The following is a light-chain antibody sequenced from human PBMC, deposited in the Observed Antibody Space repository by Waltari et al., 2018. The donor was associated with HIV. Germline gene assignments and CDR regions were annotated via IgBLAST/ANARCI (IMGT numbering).Light chain of an antibody. CDR3: QQYNSLSFT. V-gene: IGKV1-33*01. J-gene: IGKJ3*01. CDR2: DAS. Sequence: DIQMTQSPSSSVGDRVTITCQASQDIRNYLNWYQQKPGKAPKLLIYDASNLEIGVPSRFSGSGSGTDFSFTIDSLQPEDIATYYCQQYNSLSFTFGPGTKLEI. CDR1: QDIRNY.